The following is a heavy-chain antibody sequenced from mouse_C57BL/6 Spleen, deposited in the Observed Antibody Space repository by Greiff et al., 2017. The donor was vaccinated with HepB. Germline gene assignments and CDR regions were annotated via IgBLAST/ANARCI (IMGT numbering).Heavy chain of an antibody. CDR1: GYTFTSYW. V-gene: IGHV1-55*01. Sequence: QVQLQQPGAELVKPGASVKMSCKASGYTFTSYWITWVKQRPGQGLAWIGDIYPGSGSTNYNEKFKSKATLPVDTSSSTAYMQLSSLTSEDSAVYYCAVYYYGSDYFDYGGQGTTLTVSS. J-gene: IGHJ2*01. D-gene: IGHD1-1*01. CDR2: IYPGSGST. CDR3: AVYYYGSDYFDY.